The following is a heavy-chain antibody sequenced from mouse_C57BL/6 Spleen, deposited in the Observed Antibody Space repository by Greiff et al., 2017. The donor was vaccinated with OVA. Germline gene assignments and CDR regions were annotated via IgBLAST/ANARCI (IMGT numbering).Heavy chain of an antibody. CDR3: ARGRLRYFDV. D-gene: IGHD3-2*02. CDR1: GYTFTSYW. CDR2: IDPSDSYT. J-gene: IGHJ1*03. Sequence: VQLQQPGAELVKPGASVKLSCKASGYTFTSYWMQWVKQRPGQGLEWIGEIDPSDSYTNYTQKFKGKATLTVDTSSSTAYMQLSSLTSEDSAVYYCARGRLRYFDVWGTGTTVTVSS. V-gene: IGHV1-50*01.